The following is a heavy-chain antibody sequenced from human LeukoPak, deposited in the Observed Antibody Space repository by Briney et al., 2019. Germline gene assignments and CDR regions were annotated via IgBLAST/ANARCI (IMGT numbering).Heavy chain of an antibody. CDR3: VVRDQGAFDT. J-gene: IGHJ3*02. Sequence: GGSLRLSCAASGFTFSTHGMHWVRQAPGKGLEWVAVISNDGSNKYYPDSVKGRFTISRDNSKNTLYLQMNSLRVDDTAVYYCVVRDQGAFDTWGQGTMVTVSS. V-gene: IGHV3-30*03. CDR1: GFTFSTHG. CDR2: ISNDGSNK.